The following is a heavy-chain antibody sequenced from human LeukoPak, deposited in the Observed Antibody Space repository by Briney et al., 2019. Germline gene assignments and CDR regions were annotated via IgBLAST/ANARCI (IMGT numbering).Heavy chain of an antibody. CDR1: GLAVSIND. CDR3: AKGYCSGTSCYSGLD. V-gene: IGHV3-66*02. Sequence: GGSLRLSCAASGLAVSINDMSWVRQAPGKGLEWVSVIYTGGSTHYADSVKGRFAISRNNLKNTLYLQMNSLRPEDTAVYYCAKGYCSGTSCYSGLDWGQGTLVTVSS. J-gene: IGHJ4*02. CDR2: IYTGGST. D-gene: IGHD2-2*01.